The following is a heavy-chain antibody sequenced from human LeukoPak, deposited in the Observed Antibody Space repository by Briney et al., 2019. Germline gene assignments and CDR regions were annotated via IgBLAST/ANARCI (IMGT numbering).Heavy chain of an antibody. D-gene: IGHD6-6*01. J-gene: IGHJ4*02. Sequence: GGSLRLSCAASGFTFSSYAMSWVRQAPGKGLEWVSAISGSGGSTYYADSVKGRFTISRDNSKNTLYLQMNSLRAEDTAVYYCATSLDSSSSFDYWGQGTLVTVSS. CDR1: GFTFSSYA. CDR3: ATSLDSSSSFDY. V-gene: IGHV3-23*01. CDR2: ISGSGGST.